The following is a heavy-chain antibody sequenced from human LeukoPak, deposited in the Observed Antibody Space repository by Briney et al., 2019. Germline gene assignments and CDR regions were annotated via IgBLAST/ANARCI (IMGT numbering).Heavy chain of an antibody. CDR3: AKTGGGTTD. CDR2: VYDIGST. V-gene: IGHV4-59*11. J-gene: IGHJ3*01. Sequence: PSETLSLTCTVSGGSIGSHYWTWIRQTPGKGLEWIGYVYDIGSTKYNPSLKSRVTISVDTSKNQFSLRLSSVTAADTAVYYCAKTGGGTTDWGQGTMVTVSS. D-gene: IGHD2/OR15-2a*01. CDR1: GGSIGSHY.